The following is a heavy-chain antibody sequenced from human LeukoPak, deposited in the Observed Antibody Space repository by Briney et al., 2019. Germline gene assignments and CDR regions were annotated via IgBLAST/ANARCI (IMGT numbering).Heavy chain of an antibody. CDR3: ARDPPYGSGSYEFDY. CDR2: ISTYNGDT. J-gene: IGHJ4*02. D-gene: IGHD3-10*01. Sequence: GASVKVSCKASGYTFTTYGISWVRQAPGQGLEWMGWISTYNGDTNYAQNLQGRLTMTTDTSTSTAYMELRSLRSDDTAVYYCARDPPYGSGSYEFDYWGQGTLVTVSS. CDR1: GYTFTTYG. V-gene: IGHV1-18*01.